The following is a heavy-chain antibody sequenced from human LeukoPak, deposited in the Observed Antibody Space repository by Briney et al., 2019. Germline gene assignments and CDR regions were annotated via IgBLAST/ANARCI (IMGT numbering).Heavy chain of an antibody. V-gene: IGHV3-11*01. D-gene: IGHD2-15*01. CDR3: ARDIVVVVAGHVDAFDI. J-gene: IGHJ3*02. Sequence: KPGGSPRLSCAASGFTFSDYYMSWIRQAPGKGLEWVSYISSSGSTIYYADSVKGRFTISRDNAKNSLYLQMNSLRAEDTAVYYCARDIVVVVAGHVDAFDIWGQGTMVTVSS. CDR1: GFTFSDYY. CDR2: ISSSGSTI.